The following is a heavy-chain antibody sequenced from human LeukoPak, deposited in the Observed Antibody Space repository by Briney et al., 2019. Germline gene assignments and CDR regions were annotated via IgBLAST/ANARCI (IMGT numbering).Heavy chain of an antibody. D-gene: IGHD3-10*01. V-gene: IGHV3-30*04. Sequence: GGSLRLSCTASGFIFSTYALHWVRQAPGKGLEWVAVVSYDGSAKFYADSVKGRFTISRDNSKNTVYLQMYSLRVEDTAVYYCARPIGVSNAENFQKWGQGTLVTVSS. CDR2: VSYDGSAK. CDR3: ARPIGVSNAENFQK. CDR1: GFIFSTYA. J-gene: IGHJ1*01.